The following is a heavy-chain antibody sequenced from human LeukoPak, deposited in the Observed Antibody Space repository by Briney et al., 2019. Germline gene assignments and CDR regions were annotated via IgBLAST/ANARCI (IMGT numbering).Heavy chain of an antibody. D-gene: IGHD2-2*01. J-gene: IGHJ6*02. Sequence: PGRSLRLSCAASGFTFDDYAMHWVRQAPGKGLEWVSGISWNSGSIGYADSVKGRFTISRDNAKNSLYLQMNSLRAEDTALYYCAKEGYCSSTSCYPKTYYYYGMDVWGQGTTVTVSS. V-gene: IGHV3-9*01. CDR1: GFTFDDYA. CDR2: ISWNSGSI. CDR3: AKEGYCSSTSCYPKTYYYYGMDV.